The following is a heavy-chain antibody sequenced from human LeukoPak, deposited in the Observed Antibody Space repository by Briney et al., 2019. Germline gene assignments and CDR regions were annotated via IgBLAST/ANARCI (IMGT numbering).Heavy chain of an antibody. Sequence: ASVKVSCKTSGGTFTSYTVSWVRQAPGQGLEWMGRIIPMSGTVKYAQKFQGRVTITTDESTSTAYMELSSLRSEDTAVYYCATTDYWGQGTLVTVSS. V-gene: IGHV1-69*05. CDR1: GGTFTSYT. CDR3: ATTDY. CDR2: IIPMSGTV. J-gene: IGHJ4*02.